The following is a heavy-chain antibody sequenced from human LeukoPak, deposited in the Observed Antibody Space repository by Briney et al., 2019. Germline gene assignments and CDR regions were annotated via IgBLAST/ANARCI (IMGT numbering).Heavy chain of an antibody. Sequence: SETLSLTCAVYGGSFSGYYWSWIRQPPVKGLEWIGEINHSGSTNYNPSLKSRVTISVDTSKNQFSLKLSSVTAADTAVYYCARGRGNRSDYWGQGTLVTVSS. CDR3: ARGRGNRSDY. J-gene: IGHJ4*02. CDR2: INHSGST. CDR1: GGSFSGYY. V-gene: IGHV4-34*01. D-gene: IGHD4-23*01.